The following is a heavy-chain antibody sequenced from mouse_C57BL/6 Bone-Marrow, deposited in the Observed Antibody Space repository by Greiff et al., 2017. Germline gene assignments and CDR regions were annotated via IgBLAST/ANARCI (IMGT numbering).Heavy chain of an antibody. CDR2: ISSGGSYT. Sequence: EVMLVKSGGDLVKPGGSLKLSCAASGFTFSSYGMSWVRQTPDKRLEWVATISSGGSYTYYPDSVKGRFTISRDNAKNTLYLQMSSLKSEDTAMYYCARQGLWLRHDYWGQGTTLTVSS. V-gene: IGHV5-6*01. J-gene: IGHJ2*01. CDR3: ARQGLWLRHDY. D-gene: IGHD2-2*01. CDR1: GFTFSSYG.